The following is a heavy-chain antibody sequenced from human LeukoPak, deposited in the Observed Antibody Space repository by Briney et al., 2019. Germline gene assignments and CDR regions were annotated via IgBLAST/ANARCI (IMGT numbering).Heavy chain of an antibody. Sequence: PSETLSLTCTVSGGSISSYYWSWIRQPPGKGLEWIGYIYYSGSTNYNPSLKSRVTISVDTSKNQFSLKLSSVTAADTAVYYCARHGTEPRWDYWGQGTLVTVSS. CDR2: IYYSGST. D-gene: IGHD3/OR15-3a*01. CDR1: GGSISSYY. CDR3: ARHGTEPRWDY. J-gene: IGHJ4*02. V-gene: IGHV4-59*08.